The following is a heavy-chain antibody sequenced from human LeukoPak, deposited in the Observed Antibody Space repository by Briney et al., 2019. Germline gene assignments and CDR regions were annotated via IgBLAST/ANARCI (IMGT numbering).Heavy chain of an antibody. CDR1: GYIFTSYY. CDR2: IIPIFGTA. Sequence: SVKVSCKASGYIFTSYYIHWVRQAPGQGLEWMGGIIPIFGTANYAQKFQGRVTITADKSTSTAYMELSSLRSEDTAVYYCARAYNWNYRDAFDIWGQGTMVTVSS. D-gene: IGHD1-7*01. J-gene: IGHJ3*02. CDR3: ARAYNWNYRDAFDI. V-gene: IGHV1-69*06.